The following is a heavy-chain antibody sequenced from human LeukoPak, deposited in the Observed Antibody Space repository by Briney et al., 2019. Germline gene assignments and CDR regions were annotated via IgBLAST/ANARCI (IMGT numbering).Heavy chain of an antibody. Sequence: ASVKVSCKASGYTFTGYYMHWVRQAPGQGLEWMGWINPNSGGTNYAQKFQGRVTMTRDTSISTAYMELSRLRSDDTAVYYCARGDVPAATVDYYMDVWGKGTTVTVSS. V-gene: IGHV1-2*02. CDR1: GYTFTGYY. J-gene: IGHJ6*03. D-gene: IGHD2-2*01. CDR2: INPNSGGT. CDR3: ARGDVPAATVDYYMDV.